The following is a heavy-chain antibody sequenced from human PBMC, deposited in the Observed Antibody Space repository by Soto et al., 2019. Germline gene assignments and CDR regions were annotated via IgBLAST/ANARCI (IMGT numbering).Heavy chain of an antibody. CDR1: GYSITSGYY. CDR2: IYHSGST. J-gene: IGHJ4*02. D-gene: IGHD2-15*01. V-gene: IGHV4-38-2*01. CDR3: ARLYCSGGSCYSGLDH. Sequence: SETLSLTCAVSGYSITSGYYWGWIRQPPGKGLEWIGNIYHSGSTYYNPSLKSRVTISVDTSKNQFSLKLSSVTAADTAVYYCARLYCSGGSCYSGLDHWGQGTLVNVS.